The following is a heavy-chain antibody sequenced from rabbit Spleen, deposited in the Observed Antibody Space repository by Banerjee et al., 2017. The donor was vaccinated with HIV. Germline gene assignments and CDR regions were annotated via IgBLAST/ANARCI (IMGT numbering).Heavy chain of an antibody. CDR1: GFSFSSSDY. D-gene: IGHD5-1*01. Sequence: QSLEESGGDLVKPGASLTLTCTASGFSFSSSDYMCWVRQAPGKGLEWISCIAGSGSGFTYSATWAKGRFTCSKTSSTTVTLQMTSLTAADTATYFCARAGVYVELDLWGQGTLVTVS. CDR3: ARAGVYVELDL. CDR2: IAGSGSGFT. V-gene: IGHV1S40*01. J-gene: IGHJ6*01.